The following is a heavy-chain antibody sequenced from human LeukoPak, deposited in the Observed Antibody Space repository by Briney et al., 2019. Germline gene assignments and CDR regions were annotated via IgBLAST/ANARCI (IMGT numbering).Heavy chain of an antibody. Sequence: SETLSLTCTVSGGSISGYYWSWIRQPPGKGLEWTGHIYYSGTTHYNPSLKSRVTISIDTSQNQFSLKLSSVTAADTAVYYCARSYYDPSRLYYYGMEVWGQGTTVTVSS. J-gene: IGHJ6*02. CDR1: GGSISGYY. CDR3: ARSYYDPSRLYYYGMEV. CDR2: IYYSGTT. D-gene: IGHD3-10*01. V-gene: IGHV4-59*08.